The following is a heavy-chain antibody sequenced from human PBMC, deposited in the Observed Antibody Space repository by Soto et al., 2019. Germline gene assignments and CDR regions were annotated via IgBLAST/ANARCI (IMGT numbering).Heavy chain of an antibody. Sequence: QVQLVESGGGVVQPGRSLRLSCAASGFTFSSYGMHWVRQATGKGLEWVAVIWYDGSNKYYADSVKGRFTISRDNSKNTMYLQMNSLRAEDTAVYYCARGVVRGVTAFDIWGQGTMVTVSS. CDR2: IWYDGSNK. CDR3: ARGVVRGVTAFDI. J-gene: IGHJ3*02. D-gene: IGHD3-10*01. V-gene: IGHV3-33*01. CDR1: GFTFSSYG.